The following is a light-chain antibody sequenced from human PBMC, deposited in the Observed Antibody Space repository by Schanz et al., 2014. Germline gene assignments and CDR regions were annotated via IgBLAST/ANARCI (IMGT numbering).Light chain of an antibody. Sequence: DIQMTQSPSSLSASVGDTVTITCRTSQSISNYLNWYQQKSGKAPKLLIYDASSLESGVPSRFSGSGSGTEFTLTISSLQPDDFATYYCQQYNSYSGTFGQGTKVEIK. CDR1: QSISNY. V-gene: IGKV1-5*01. CDR3: QQYNSYSGT. CDR2: DAS. J-gene: IGKJ1*01.